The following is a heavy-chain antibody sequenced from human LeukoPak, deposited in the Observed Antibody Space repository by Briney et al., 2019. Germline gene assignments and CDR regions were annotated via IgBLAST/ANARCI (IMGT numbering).Heavy chain of an antibody. CDR2: IIPIFGTA. J-gene: IGHJ6*03. CDR1: GGTFSSYA. CDR3: ARGQWGYSYASDYYYYYMDV. V-gene: IGHV1-69*01. Sequence: EASVKVSCKASGGTFSSYAISWVRQAPGQGLERMGGIIPIFGTANYAQKFQGRVTITADESTSTAYMELSSLRSEDTAVYYCARGQWGYSYASDYYYYYMDVWGKGTTVTVSS. D-gene: IGHD5-18*01.